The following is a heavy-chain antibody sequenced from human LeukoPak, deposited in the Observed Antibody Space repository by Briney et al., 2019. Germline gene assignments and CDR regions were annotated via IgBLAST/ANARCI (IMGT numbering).Heavy chain of an antibody. CDR1: GGSISSGSYY. Sequence: SETLSLTCTVSGGSISSGSYYWSWIRQPAGKGLEWIGRIYTSGSTNYNPSLKSRVTISVDTSKNQFSLKLSSVTAADTAVYYCARAGQGGGRGQYYYYYYMDVWGKGTTVTISS. D-gene: IGHD4-23*01. J-gene: IGHJ6*03. CDR2: IYTSGST. V-gene: IGHV4-61*02. CDR3: ARAGQGGGRGQYYYYYYMDV.